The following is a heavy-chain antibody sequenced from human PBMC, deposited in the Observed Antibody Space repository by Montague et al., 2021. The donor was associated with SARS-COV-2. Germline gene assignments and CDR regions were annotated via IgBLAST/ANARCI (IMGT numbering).Heavy chain of an antibody. CDR2: INHSGST. Sequence: SDTLSLTCAVYGGSFSGYYWSWIRQPPGKGLEWIGEINHSGSTNYNPSLKSRVTISVDTSKNQSSLKLSSVTAADTAVYYCARGSWHIVVVTAIRDGYYGMDVWGQGTTVTVSS. CDR3: ARGSWHIVVVTAIRDGYYGMDV. V-gene: IGHV4-34*01. D-gene: IGHD2-21*02. CDR1: GGSFSGYY. J-gene: IGHJ6*02.